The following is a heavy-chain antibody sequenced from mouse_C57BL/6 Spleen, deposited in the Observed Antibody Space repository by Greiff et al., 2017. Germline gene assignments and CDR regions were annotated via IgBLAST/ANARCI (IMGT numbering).Heavy chain of an antibody. CDR2: INYDGSST. Sequence: EVKLVESEGGLVQPGSSMKLSCTPSGFTFSDYYMAWVRQVPEKGLEWVANINYDGSSTYYLDSLKSRFTISRDNAKNILYLQLSSLKSEDTATYYCARAYYYGSSLYYAMDYWGQGTSVTVSS. J-gene: IGHJ4*01. CDR1: GFTFSDYY. D-gene: IGHD1-1*01. CDR3: ARAYYYGSSLYYAMDY. V-gene: IGHV5-16*01.